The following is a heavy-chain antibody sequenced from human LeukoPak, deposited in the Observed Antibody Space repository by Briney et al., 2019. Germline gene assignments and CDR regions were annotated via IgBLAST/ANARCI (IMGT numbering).Heavy chain of an antibody. CDR1: GGSISSSSYY. CDR2: IYYSGST. D-gene: IGHD1-1*01. V-gene: IGHV4-39*07. Sequence: SETLSLTCTVSGGSISSSSYYWGWIRQPPGKGLEWIGSIYYSGSTNYNPSLKSRVTISVDTSKNQFSLKLSSVTAADTAVYYCASWVPNSFDYWGQGTLVTVSS. CDR3: ASWVPNSFDY. J-gene: IGHJ4*02.